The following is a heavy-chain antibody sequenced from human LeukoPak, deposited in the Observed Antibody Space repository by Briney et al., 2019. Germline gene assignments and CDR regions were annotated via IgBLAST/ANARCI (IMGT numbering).Heavy chain of an antibody. Sequence: ASVKVSCKASGYTFTSYDINWVRQAPGQGLEWMGRINPNSGGTNYAQKFQGRVTMTRDTSISTAYMELSRLRSDDTAVYYCAREDTAIHDYWGQGTLVTVSS. V-gene: IGHV1-2*06. CDR3: AREDTAIHDY. J-gene: IGHJ4*02. D-gene: IGHD5-18*01. CDR2: INPNSGGT. CDR1: GYTFTSYD.